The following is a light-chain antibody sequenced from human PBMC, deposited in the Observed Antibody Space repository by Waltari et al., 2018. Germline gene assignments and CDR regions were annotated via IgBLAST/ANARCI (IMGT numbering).Light chain of an antibody. V-gene: IGKV1-5*03. CDR2: KAS. CDR1: QNINIW. CDR3: QQYKNFYIYS. J-gene: IGKJ2*03. Sequence: DIQMTQSPSTLSASIGDRVTITCRASQNINIWLAWYQQKPGKAPKLLIYKASTLESGVPSRFSGSGSGTEFTLTISSLQPDDFATYFCQQYKNFYIYSFGQGTKLEIK.